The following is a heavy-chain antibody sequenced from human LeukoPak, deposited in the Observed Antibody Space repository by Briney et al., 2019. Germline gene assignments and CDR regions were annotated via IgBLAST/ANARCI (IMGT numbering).Heavy chain of an antibody. Sequence: ASVKVSCTTSGYTFTSYAMNWVRQAPGQGLEWMGWINTNTRDPTHAPGFTERFVFSLDTSVSTVYLQISSLKAEDTAVYYCARSLLGYYYSGMEVWGQGTTVTVSS. V-gene: IGHV7-4-1*02. CDR2: INTNTRDP. D-gene: IGHD3-10*01. J-gene: IGHJ6*02. CDR1: GYTFTSYA. CDR3: ARSLLGYYYSGMEV.